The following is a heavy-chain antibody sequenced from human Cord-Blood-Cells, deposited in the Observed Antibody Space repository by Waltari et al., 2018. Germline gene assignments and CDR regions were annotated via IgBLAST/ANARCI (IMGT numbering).Heavy chain of an antibody. CDR3: ARSPYDILTGYYRFFDY. CDR2: MNPNSGNT. Sequence: QVQLVQSGAEVKKPGASVKVSCKASGYTFTSYDINWVRQATGQGLEWMGWMNPNSGNTSYAQKFQGRVTITRNTSISTAYMELSSLRSEDTSVYYCARSPYDILTGYYRFFDYWGQGTLVTVSS. J-gene: IGHJ4*02. V-gene: IGHV1-8*03. D-gene: IGHD3-9*01. CDR1: GYTFTSYD.